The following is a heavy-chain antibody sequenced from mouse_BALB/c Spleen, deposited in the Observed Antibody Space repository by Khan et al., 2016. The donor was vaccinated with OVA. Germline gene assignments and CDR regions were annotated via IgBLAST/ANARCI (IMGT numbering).Heavy chain of an antibody. Sequence: QVQLKESGAELVKPGASVKLSCKTSGYTFTSYWIQWVKQRPGQGLGWIGEIFPGTGTTYYNENFKGKATLTIDTSSTTAYMQLSSLTSEDSAVHFCARGYFGNYEFANWGQGTLVTVSS. D-gene: IGHD2-1*01. CDR1: GYTFTSYW. CDR3: ARGYFGNYEFAN. J-gene: IGHJ3*01. CDR2: IFPGTGTT. V-gene: IGHV1S132*01.